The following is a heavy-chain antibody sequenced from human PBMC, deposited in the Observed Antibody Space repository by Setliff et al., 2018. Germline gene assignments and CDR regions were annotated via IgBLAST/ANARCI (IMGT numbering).Heavy chain of an antibody. V-gene: IGHV1-18*01. J-gene: IGHJ3*02. CDR1: GYTFTSYG. D-gene: IGHD2-2*01. Sequence: ASVKVSCKASGYTFTSYGISWVRQAPGQGLEWMGWISAYNGNTNYAQKFQGRVTMTTDTSTSTAYMELRSLRSDDTAVYYCARDLIRWAAAVSDAFDIWGQGTMVTVSS. CDR2: ISAYNGNT. CDR3: ARDLIRWAAAVSDAFDI.